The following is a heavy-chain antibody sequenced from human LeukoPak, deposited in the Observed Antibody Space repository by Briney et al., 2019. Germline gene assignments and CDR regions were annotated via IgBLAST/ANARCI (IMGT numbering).Heavy chain of an antibody. CDR1: GGSISSSSYY. J-gene: IGHJ6*03. CDR2: IYYSGST. CDR3: ARVYYDSSGYPGRDYYYYMDV. V-gene: IGHV4-61*05. Sequence: SETLSLTCTVSGGSISSSSYYWGWIRQPPGKGLEWIGYIYYSGSTNYNPSLKSRVTISVDTSKNQFSLKLSSVTAADTAVYYCARVYYDSSGYPGRDYYYYMDVWGKGTTVTVSS. D-gene: IGHD3-22*01.